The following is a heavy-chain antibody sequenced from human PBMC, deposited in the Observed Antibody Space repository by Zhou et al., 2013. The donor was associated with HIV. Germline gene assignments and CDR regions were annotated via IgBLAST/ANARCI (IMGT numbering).Heavy chain of an antibody. Sequence: VQLQQWGAGLLKPSETLSLTCGVSGGSFSGYHWSWIRQSPGKGPEWIGDIDYSGRTNYNPSLKSRVTISKDTSKNQFSLKLTSLTAADTAVYYCAHGYCNGSSCLRGLFDPWGQGTLVTVSS. D-gene: IGHD2-15*01. CDR2: IDYSGRT. J-gene: IGHJ5*02. CDR1: GGSFSGYH. CDR3: AHGYCNGSSCLRGLFDP. V-gene: IGHV4-34*01.